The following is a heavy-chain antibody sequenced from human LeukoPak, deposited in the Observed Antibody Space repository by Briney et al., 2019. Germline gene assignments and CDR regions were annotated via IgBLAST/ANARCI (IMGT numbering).Heavy chain of an antibody. J-gene: IGHJ4*02. CDR1: GFTFSSYS. CDR3: ARAGITMVRGVIIVGEFDY. D-gene: IGHD3-10*01. V-gene: IGHV4-34*01. CDR2: INHSGST. Sequence: GSLRLSCAASGFTFSSYSMNWVRQAPGKGLEWIGEINHSGSTNYNPSLKSRVTISVDTSKNQFSLKLSSVTAADTAVYYCARAGITMVRGVIIVGEFDYWGQGTLVTVSS.